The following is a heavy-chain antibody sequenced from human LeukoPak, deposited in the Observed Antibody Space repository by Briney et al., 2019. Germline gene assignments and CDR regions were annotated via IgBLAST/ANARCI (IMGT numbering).Heavy chain of an antibody. CDR3: TRQVGEAKGTDFDY. V-gene: IGHV3-73*01. CDR1: GYTFSGSA. CDR2: IRSKANSYAT. J-gene: IGHJ4*02. Sequence: GGSLRLSCAASGYTFSGSAMHWVRQASGKGLEWVGRIRSKANSYATAYAASVKGRFTISRDDSKNTAYLQMNSLKTEDTAVYYCTRQVGEAKGTDFDYWGQGTLVTVSS. D-gene: IGHD3-10*01.